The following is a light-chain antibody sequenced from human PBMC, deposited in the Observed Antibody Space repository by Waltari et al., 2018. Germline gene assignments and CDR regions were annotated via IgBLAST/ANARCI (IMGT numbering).Light chain of an antibody. J-gene: IGLJ3*02. CDR2: GNN. CDR3: QSFDTSLGHGVV. CDR1: SSNIGAGHD. Sequence: QSILTQPPSVSGAPGQRVTISCTGSSSNIGAGHDVHWYQEFPGTGPKPLLYGNNNRPSGVPDRCSGSKSGTAASLTIAGLQAAEEADYYCQSFDTSLGHGVVCGGGTKVTVL. V-gene: IGLV1-40*02.